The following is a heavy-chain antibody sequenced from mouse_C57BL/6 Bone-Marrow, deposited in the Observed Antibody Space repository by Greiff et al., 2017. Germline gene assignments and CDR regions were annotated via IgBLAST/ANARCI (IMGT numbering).Heavy chain of an antibody. J-gene: IGHJ1*03. CDR2: LDPNSGGT. CDR1: GYTFPSYW. Sequence: QVQLQQPGAELVKPGASVKLSCKASGYTFPSYWMHWVKQRPGRGLEWIGRLDPNSGGTKYNEKFKSKAPLTVDKPSSTAYMQLSSLTSEDAAVYYGAHGNYFYWYFAVWGTGTTVTVSS. CDR3: AHGNYFYWYFAV. D-gene: IGHD2-1*01. V-gene: IGHV1-72*01.